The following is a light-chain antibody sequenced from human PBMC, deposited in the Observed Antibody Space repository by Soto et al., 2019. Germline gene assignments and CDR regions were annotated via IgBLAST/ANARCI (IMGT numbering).Light chain of an antibody. CDR1: SIDVGGYNY. Sequence: QSALTQPASVSGSPGQSITISCTGTSIDVGGYNYVSWYQQHPGKAPKLMIYDVSNRPSGVSNRFSGSKSGNTASLTISGLQAEDEADYYCSSYTCSSTLYVFGTGTKLTVL. J-gene: IGLJ1*01. CDR2: DVS. V-gene: IGLV2-14*01. CDR3: SSYTCSSTLYV.